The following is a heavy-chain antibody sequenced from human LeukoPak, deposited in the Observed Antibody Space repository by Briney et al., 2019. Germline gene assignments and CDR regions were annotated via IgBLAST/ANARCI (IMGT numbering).Heavy chain of an antibody. CDR2: ISYDGSTK. CDR3: VTADRWLQSRVDY. V-gene: IGHV3-30-3*01. CDR1: GFTFDNYA. J-gene: IGHJ4*02. Sequence: PGGSLRLSCAASGFTFDNYAMHWVRQAPGKGLEWLAVISYDGSTKYYADSVKGRFTISRDNSKNTLYLQMNSLTALDISIYYCVTADRWLQSRVDYWGQGTLVTVSS. D-gene: IGHD5-24*01.